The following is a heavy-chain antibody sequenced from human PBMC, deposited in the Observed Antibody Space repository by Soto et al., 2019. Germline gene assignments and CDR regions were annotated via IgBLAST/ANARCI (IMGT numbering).Heavy chain of an antibody. CDR1: GFTFSGSW. CDR3: ARDSWGNMISA. CDR2: INSDGSTT. J-gene: IGHJ5*02. D-gene: IGHD3-22*01. Sequence: GGSLRLSCAASGFTFSGSWMHWVRQDPGKGLLWVSRINSDGSTTNYADSVKGRFTISRDNAKNTVYLQMNSLRGEDTAVYYCARDSWGNMISALGQGTLVTVSS. V-gene: IGHV3-74*01.